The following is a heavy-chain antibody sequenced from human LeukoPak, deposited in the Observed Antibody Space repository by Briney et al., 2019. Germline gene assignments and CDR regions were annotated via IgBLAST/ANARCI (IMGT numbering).Heavy chain of an antibody. CDR3: ARVRDGYNDAYDI. Sequence: ASVKVSCKGSGYTFINYNIHWLRQAPGQGREGMGIVNPSGDSTNNAQNFQGRGTMTSDTSTRTLYMELSSLRSEDTAVYYCARVRDGYNDAYDIWGQGTMVTVTS. J-gene: IGHJ3*02. CDR2: VNPSGDST. D-gene: IGHD5-24*01. CDR1: GYTFINYN. V-gene: IGHV1-46*01.